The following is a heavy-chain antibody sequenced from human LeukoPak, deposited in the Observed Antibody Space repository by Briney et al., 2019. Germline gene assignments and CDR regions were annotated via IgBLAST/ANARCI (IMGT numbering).Heavy chain of an antibody. D-gene: IGHD2-2*01. CDR1: GFTFSSYE. CDR3: AKAHCSSTSCSRADN. V-gene: IGHV3-48*03. Sequence: GGSLRLSCATSGFTFSSYEMNWVRQAPGKGLEWISYITTSGTSTYYADSVKGRFTISRVQSTNTVYLQMNSLRADDTAVYYCAKAHCSSTSCSRADNWGQGTLVTVSS. J-gene: IGHJ4*02. CDR2: ITTSGTST.